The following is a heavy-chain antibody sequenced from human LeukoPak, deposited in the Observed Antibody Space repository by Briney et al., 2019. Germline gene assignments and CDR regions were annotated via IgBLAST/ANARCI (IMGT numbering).Heavy chain of an antibody. CDR1: GGSFSGYY. V-gene: IGHV4-34*01. D-gene: IGHD3-22*01. CDR3: ARNSVPSFYCDTSGYFYY. Sequence: SETLSLTCGVSGGSFSGYYFSWVRQSPEKGLEWIGEINHSGSTNYNPSLKSRVTISVDTAKKQISLKLNSVTAADTAVYYCARNSVPSFYCDTSGYFYYWGQGTLVTVSS. CDR2: INHSGST. J-gene: IGHJ4*02.